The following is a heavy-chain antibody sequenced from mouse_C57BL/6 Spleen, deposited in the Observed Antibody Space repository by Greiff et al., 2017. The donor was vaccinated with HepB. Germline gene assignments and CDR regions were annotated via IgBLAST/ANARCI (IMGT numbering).Heavy chain of an antibody. CDR2: IYPGSGST. CDR1: GYTFTSYW. J-gene: IGHJ4*01. D-gene: IGHD2-3*01. CDR3: ARGGYYGGYAMDY. V-gene: IGHV1-55*01. Sequence: QVQLQQPGAELVKPGASVKMSCKASGYTFTSYWITWVKQRPGQGLEWIGDIYPGSGSTNYNEKFKSKATLTGDTSSSTAYMQLSSLTYEDSAVYYCARGGYYGGYAMDYWGQGTSVTVSS.